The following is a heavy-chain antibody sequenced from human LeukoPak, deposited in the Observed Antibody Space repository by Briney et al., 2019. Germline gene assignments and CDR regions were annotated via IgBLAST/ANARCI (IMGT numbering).Heavy chain of an antibody. CDR1: GYTLTELS. D-gene: IGHD2-21*01. CDR3: ATVTGGDPPPFSFDY. CDR2: FDPEDGET. V-gene: IGHV1-24*01. Sequence: ASVKVSCKVSGYTLTELSMHWVRQAPGKGLEWMGGFDPEDGETIYAQKFQGRVTMTEDTSTDTAYMELSSLRSEDTAVYYCATVTGGDPPPFSFDYWGQGTLVTVSS. J-gene: IGHJ4*02.